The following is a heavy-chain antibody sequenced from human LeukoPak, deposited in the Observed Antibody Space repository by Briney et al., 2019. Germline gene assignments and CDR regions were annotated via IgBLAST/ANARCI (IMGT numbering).Heavy chain of an antibody. V-gene: IGHV1-8*01. CDR3: VRGGGYYDRSRKYFIRPPQY. J-gene: IGHJ4*02. Sequence: ASVKVSCMASGYTFTDYDLNWVRQATGQGLEWLVWMNPNSGNTGYAQKVRGRVTMTRDTSITTAYMELSSLRSEDTAVYYCVRGGGYYDRSRKYFIRPPQYWGQGTLVTVSS. CDR2: MNPNSGNT. D-gene: IGHD3-22*01. CDR1: GYTFTDYD.